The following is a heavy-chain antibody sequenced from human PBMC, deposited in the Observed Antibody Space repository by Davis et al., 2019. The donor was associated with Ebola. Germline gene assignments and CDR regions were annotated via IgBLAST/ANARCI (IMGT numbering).Heavy chain of an antibody. CDR2: INPSGGST. CDR1: GYTFTSYY. CDR3: ARDRGGKLAPQGDFDY. D-gene: IGHD3-10*01. Sequence: VKVSCKASGYTFTSYYMHWVRQAPGQGLEWMGIINPSGGSTSYAQKFQGRVTMTRDTSTSTVYMELSSLRSEDTAVYYCARDRGGKLAPQGDFDYWGQGTLVTVSS. J-gene: IGHJ4*02. V-gene: IGHV1-46*01.